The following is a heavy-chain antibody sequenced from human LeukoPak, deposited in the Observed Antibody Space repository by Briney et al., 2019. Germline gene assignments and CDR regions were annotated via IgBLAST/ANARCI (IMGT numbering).Heavy chain of an antibody. J-gene: IGHJ4*02. CDR3: AKGMDYYGSGSSAIDY. V-gene: IGHV3-30*02. CDR1: GLTFSSYG. CDR2: IRYDGSNK. Sequence: GGSLRLSCAASGLTFSSYGMHWVRQAPGKGLEWVAFIRYDGSNKYYADSVKGRFTISRDNSKNTLYLQMNSLRAEDTAVYYCAKGMDYYGSGSSAIDYWGQGTLVTVSS. D-gene: IGHD3-10*01.